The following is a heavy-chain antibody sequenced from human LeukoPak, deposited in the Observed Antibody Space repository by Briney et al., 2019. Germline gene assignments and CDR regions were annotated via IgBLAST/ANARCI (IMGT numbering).Heavy chain of an antibody. V-gene: IGHV3-48*02. D-gene: IGHD4-23*01. J-gene: IGHJ4*02. Sequence: PGGSLRLSCAASGFTFSSYSMNWVRQAPGKGLEWVSYIGTSSSTIYYADSVKGRFTISRDNAKNSLYLQMNSLRDEDTAVYYCARHDYGGNSGDYWGQGPLVTVSS. CDR3: ARHDYGGNSGDY. CDR2: IGTSSSTI. CDR1: GFTFSSYS.